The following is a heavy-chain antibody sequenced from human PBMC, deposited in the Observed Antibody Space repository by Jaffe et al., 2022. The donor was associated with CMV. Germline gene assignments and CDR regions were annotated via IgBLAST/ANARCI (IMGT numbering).Heavy chain of an antibody. V-gene: IGHV3-9*01. J-gene: IGHJ6*02. Sequence: EVQLVESGGGLVQPGRSLRLSCAASGFTFDDYAMHWVRQAPGKGLEWVSGISWNSGSIGYADSVKGRFTISRDNAKNSLYLQMNSLRAEDTALYYCAKDRRHWYYYGMDVWGQGTTVTVSS. D-gene: IGHD3-3*02. CDR1: GFTFDDYA. CDR3: AKDRRHWYYYGMDV. CDR2: ISWNSGSI.